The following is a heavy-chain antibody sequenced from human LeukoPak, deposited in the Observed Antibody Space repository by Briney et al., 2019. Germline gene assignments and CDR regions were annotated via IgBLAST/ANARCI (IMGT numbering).Heavy chain of an antibody. CDR3: SRNIGSD. CDR2: IDSDGTLT. V-gene: IGHV3-74*01. J-gene: IGHJ4*02. Sequence: GGSLRLSCAASGFTFDSSWMYWVRHAPGKALVWVSRIDSDGTLTSYADSVKGRFTISRENAKNTVYLQMNSLRAEDTAVYYCSRNIGSDWGQGTLVTVSS. CDR1: GFTFDSSW. D-gene: IGHD2/OR15-2a*01.